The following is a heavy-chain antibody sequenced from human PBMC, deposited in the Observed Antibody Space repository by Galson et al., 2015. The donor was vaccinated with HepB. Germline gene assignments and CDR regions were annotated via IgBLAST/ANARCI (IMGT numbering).Heavy chain of an antibody. CDR1: GYSFPAYF. CDR3: ARDPGSGALDH. J-gene: IGHJ4*02. D-gene: IGHD3-10*01. Sequence: SVKVSCKASGYSFPAYFIHWVRQAPGQGLEWMGRINPVSGDTNHAQKFQGRVTLTRDTSINTAYMELRRLRYEDSVVYYCARDPGSGALDHWGQGSLVIVSS. CDR2: INPVSGDT. V-gene: IGHV1-2*05.